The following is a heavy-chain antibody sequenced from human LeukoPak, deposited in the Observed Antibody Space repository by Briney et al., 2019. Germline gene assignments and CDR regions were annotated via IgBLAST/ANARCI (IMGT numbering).Heavy chain of an antibody. V-gene: IGHV3-66*04. J-gene: IGHJ6*02. CDR2: AYSDGNT. CDR3: ARLFGSGWPGYFYYAMDV. Sequence: GGSLRLSCAASGITVNSTYISWVRQAPGRGLEWVSVAYSDGNTYYAGSVKGRFTISRDNSKNTLFLQMNSLRAEDTAVYYCARLFGSGWPGYFYYAMDVWGQGTTVAVSS. D-gene: IGHD6-19*01. CDR1: GITVNSTY.